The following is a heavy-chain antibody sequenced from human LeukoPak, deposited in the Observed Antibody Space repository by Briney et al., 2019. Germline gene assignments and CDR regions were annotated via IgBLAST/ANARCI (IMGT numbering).Heavy chain of an antibody. CDR2: IKQDGSEK. J-gene: IGHJ4*02. D-gene: IGHD3-3*01. V-gene: IGHV3-7*01. CDR3: ARKNYDFLSGGPKLFDY. Sequence: GGSLRLSCAASGFSFRNYWMSWVRQAPGKGLEWVADIKQDGSEKNYVDSVKGRFTISRDNAKNSLSLQMNSLRAEDTAVYYCARKNYDFLSGGPKLFDYWGQGTLVTVSS. CDR1: GFSFRNYW.